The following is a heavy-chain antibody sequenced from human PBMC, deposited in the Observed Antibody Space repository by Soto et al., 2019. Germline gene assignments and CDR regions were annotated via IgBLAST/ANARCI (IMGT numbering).Heavy chain of an antibody. Sequence: PGGSLRLSCAASGFTFSDHYMDWVRQAPGKGLEWVGRSRNKANSYTTEYAASVKGRFTISRDDSKKSLFLQMNSLKTEDTAVYYCTRVFGSSWYQAFFDYWGQGTLVTVSS. CDR1: GFTFSDHY. V-gene: IGHV3-72*01. CDR3: TRVFGSSWYQAFFDY. J-gene: IGHJ4*02. CDR2: SRNKANSYTT. D-gene: IGHD6-13*01.